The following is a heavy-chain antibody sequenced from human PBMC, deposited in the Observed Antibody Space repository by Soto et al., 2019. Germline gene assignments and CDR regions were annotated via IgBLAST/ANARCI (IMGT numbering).Heavy chain of an antibody. Sequence: GGSPRLCCGASGFTFSNYGMHWVREAPGTGLAWVAVISHDGNKEYYADSVRGRFTISRDDSKKTVYLQLSSLRSEDTAVYYCARPFDCSGGSCFSNPVGYWGQGTLVTVSS. CDR3: ARPFDCSGGSCFSNPVGY. CDR1: GFTFSNYG. J-gene: IGHJ4*02. D-gene: IGHD2-15*01. CDR2: ISHDGNKE. V-gene: IGHV3-30*03.